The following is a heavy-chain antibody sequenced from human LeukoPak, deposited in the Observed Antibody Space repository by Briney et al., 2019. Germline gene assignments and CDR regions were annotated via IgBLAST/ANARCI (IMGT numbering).Heavy chain of an antibody. V-gene: IGHV3-23*01. J-gene: IGHJ3*02. Sequence: GGSLRLSCAASGFTFSSYAMSWVRQAPGKGLEWVSAISGSGGSTYYADSVKGRFTISRDNSKNTLYLQMNSLRAEDTAVYYCAKGGAYCGGDCYSGAFDIWGQGTMVTVSS. CDR2: ISGSGGST. D-gene: IGHD2-21*02. CDR3: AKGGAYCGGDCYSGAFDI. CDR1: GFTFSSYA.